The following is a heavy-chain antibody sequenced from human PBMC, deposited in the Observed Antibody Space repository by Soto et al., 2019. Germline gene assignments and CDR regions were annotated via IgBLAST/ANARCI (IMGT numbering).Heavy chain of an antibody. CDR1: GFTFSSYW. J-gene: IGHJ3*02. CDR2: IKQDGSEK. Sequence: GGSLRLSCVASGFTFSSYWMSWVRQAPGKGLEWVANIKQDGSEKYYVDSVKGRFTISRDNAKNSLYLQMNSLRAEDTAVYYCARVMEDTAMVSPDDAFDIWGQGTMVTVSS. CDR3: ARVMEDTAMVSPDDAFDI. D-gene: IGHD5-18*01. V-gene: IGHV3-7*01.